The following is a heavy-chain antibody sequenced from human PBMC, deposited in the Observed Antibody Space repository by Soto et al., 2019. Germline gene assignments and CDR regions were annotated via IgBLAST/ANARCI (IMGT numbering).Heavy chain of an antibody. V-gene: IGHV4-34*01. Sequence: SETLSLTCAVYGGSFSGYYCSWIRQPPWKGLEWIGEINHSGSTNYNPSLKSRVTISVDTSKNQFSLKLSSVTAADTAVYYCARAAGSSSQYFDYCGQRTLVTVSS. J-gene: IGHJ4*02. CDR3: ARAAGSSSQYFDY. CDR2: INHSGST. CDR1: GGSFSGYY. D-gene: IGHD2-15*01.